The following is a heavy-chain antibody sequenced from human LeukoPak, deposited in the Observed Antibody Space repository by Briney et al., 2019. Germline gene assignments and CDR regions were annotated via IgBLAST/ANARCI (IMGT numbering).Heavy chain of an antibody. V-gene: IGHV4-39*02. J-gene: IGHJ4*02. Sequence: SETLSLTCFVSGDSITSRSFYWGWIRQPPGKNLEWIGNVYYNGRTSYNPSLKTRVTISVDTSRNHFSLKLTSVTAADTAVYYCARLPVYYFDYWGQGTLVTVSS. CDR1: GDSITSRSFY. CDR3: ARLPVYYFDY. CDR2: VYYNGRT.